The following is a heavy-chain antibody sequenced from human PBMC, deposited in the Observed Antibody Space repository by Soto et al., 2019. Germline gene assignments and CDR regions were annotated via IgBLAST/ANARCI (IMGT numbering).Heavy chain of an antibody. Sequence: QVQLVQSGAEVKKPGASVKVSCKASGYTFTGYYMHWVRQAPGQGLEWMGWINPNSGGTNYAQKVQRWVTMTRDTSISKAYVELSSLRSDDTAVYYCARGEPATWIPLWSTSFDYWGQGTLVTVSS. CDR1: GYTFTGYY. V-gene: IGHV1-2*04. CDR2: INPNSGGT. J-gene: IGHJ4*02. CDR3: ARGEPATWIPLWSTSFDY. D-gene: IGHD5-18*01.